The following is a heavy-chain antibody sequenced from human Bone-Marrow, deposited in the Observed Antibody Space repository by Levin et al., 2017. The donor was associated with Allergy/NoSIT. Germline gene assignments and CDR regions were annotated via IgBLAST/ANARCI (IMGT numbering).Heavy chain of an antibody. CDR3: AKDRVEFRVVATYFDY. CDR2: ISYDGSNK. D-gene: IGHD5-12*01. V-gene: IGHV3-30*18. Sequence: GGSLRLSCAASGFTFSSYGMHWVRQAPGKGLEWVAVISYDGSNKYYADSVKGRFTISRDNSKNTLYLQMNSLRAEDTAVYYCAKDRVEFRVVATYFDYWGQGTLVTVSS. CDR1: GFTFSSYG. J-gene: IGHJ4*02.